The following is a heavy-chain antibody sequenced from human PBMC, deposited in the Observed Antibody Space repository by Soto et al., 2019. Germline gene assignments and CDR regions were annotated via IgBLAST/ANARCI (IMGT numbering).Heavy chain of an antibody. J-gene: IGHJ4*02. CDR3: ARDLGDRDFDY. D-gene: IGHD3-10*01. V-gene: IGHV3-48*03. CDR2: ISSSGSTI. CDR1: GFTFSSYE. Sequence: EVQLVESGGGLVQPGGSLRLSCVASGFTFSSYEMNWVRQAPGKGLEWVSYISSSGSTIYYADSVKGRFTISRDNAKNSLYLQMNSLRADDTAAYYCARDLGDRDFDYCGQGTLVTVSS.